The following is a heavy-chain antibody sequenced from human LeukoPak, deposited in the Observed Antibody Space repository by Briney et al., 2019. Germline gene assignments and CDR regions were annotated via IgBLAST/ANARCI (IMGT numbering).Heavy chain of an antibody. CDR2: IIPIFGIA. Sequence: ASVKVSCKASGGTFSSYAISWVRQAPGQGLEWMGRIIPIFGIANYAQKFQGRVTITADKSTSTAYMELSSLRSEDTAVYYCARDPVAHSSSDVTFDYWGQGTLVTVSS. V-gene: IGHV1-69*04. D-gene: IGHD6-6*01. CDR1: GGTFSSYA. CDR3: ARDPVAHSSSDVTFDY. J-gene: IGHJ4*02.